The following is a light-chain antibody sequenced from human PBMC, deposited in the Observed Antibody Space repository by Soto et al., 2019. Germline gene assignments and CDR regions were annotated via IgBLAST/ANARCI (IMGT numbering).Light chain of an antibody. V-gene: IGKV1-5*03. Sequence: DIQMTQSPSTLSASVGDSVTITCRASQSISPWLAWYQQKPGKAPTLLIYKASSLEGGVPSRFSGSGSGTDFNITISILQPDDFATYYCQQYNTSPLTFGGGTTVEIK. CDR2: KAS. J-gene: IGKJ4*01. CDR1: QSISPW. CDR3: QQYNTSPLT.